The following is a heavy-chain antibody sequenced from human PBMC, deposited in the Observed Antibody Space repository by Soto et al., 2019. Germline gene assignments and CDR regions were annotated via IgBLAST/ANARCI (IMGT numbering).Heavy chain of an antibody. CDR2: IWYDGSNK. CDR3: ARDRAPYSSGRWCMDV. V-gene: IGHV3-33*01. Sequence: QVQLVESGGGVVQPGRSLRLSCAASGFTFSSYGMHWVRQAPGKGLEWVAVIWYDGSNKYYADSVKGRFTIARDKSKNTLYLQMNSLRAEDTAVYYCARDRAPYSSGRWCMDVWGQGTTVTVSS. CDR1: GFTFSSYG. D-gene: IGHD6-19*01. J-gene: IGHJ6*02.